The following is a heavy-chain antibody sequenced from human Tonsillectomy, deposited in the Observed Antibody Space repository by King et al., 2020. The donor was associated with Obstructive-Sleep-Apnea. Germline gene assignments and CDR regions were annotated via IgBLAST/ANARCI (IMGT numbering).Heavy chain of an antibody. CDR2: ISGSGGST. V-gene: IGHV3-23*04. J-gene: IGHJ4*02. CDR3: AKVGERIGRYYFDY. Sequence: DVQLVESGGGLVQPGGSLRLSCAASGFTFSSYAMSWVRQAPGKGLEWVSAISGSGGSTYYADSGQGRFTISRDNSKNTRYLQMNSLRAEDTAVYYCAKVGERIGRYYFDYWGQGTLVTVSS. D-gene: IGHD1-1*01. CDR1: GFTFSSYA.